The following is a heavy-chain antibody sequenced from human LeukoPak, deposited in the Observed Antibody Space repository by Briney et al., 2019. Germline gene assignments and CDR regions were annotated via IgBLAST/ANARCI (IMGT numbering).Heavy chain of an antibody. J-gene: IGHJ4*02. CDR3: AREQDYAWGSLDY. V-gene: IGHV4-38-2*02. D-gene: IGHD3-16*01. Sequence: SETLSLTCAVSGYSISSGYYWGWIRQPPGKGLEWIGSIYHNGSTYYNPSLKSRVTISVDTSKNQFSLKLSSVTAADTAVYYCAREQDYAWGSLDYWGQGTLVTVSS. CDR2: IYHNGST. CDR1: GYSISSGYY.